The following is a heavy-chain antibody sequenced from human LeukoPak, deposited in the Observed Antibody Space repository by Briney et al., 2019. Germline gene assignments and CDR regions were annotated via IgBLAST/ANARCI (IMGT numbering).Heavy chain of an antibody. CDR1: GGTFSSYA. CDR3: ARDIAVAGTSGYFDY. J-gene: IGHJ4*02. V-gene: IGHV1-69*13. D-gene: IGHD6-19*01. CDR2: IIPIFGTA. Sequence: SVKVSCKASGGTFSSYAISWVRQARGQGLEWMGGIIPIFGTANYAQKFQGRVTITADESTSTAYMELSSLRSEDTAVYYCARDIAVAGTSGYFDYWGQGTLVTVSS.